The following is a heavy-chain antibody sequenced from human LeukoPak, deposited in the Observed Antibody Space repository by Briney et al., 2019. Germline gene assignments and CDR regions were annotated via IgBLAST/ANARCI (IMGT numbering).Heavy chain of an antibody. CDR1: GGSISSYY. J-gene: IGHJ4*02. Sequence: SETLSLTCTVSGGSISSYYWSWIRQPPGKGLEWIGYIYYSGSTNYNPPLKSRVTISVDTSKNQFSLKLSSVTAADTAVYYCATYYYDSSGYYYFDYWGQGTLVTVSS. V-gene: IGHV4-59*01. CDR3: ATYYYDSSGYYYFDY. CDR2: IYYSGST. D-gene: IGHD3-22*01.